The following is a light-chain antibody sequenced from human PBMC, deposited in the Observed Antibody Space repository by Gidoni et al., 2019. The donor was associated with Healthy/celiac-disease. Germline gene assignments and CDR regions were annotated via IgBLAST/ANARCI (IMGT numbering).Light chain of an antibody. V-gene: IGKV3-20*01. CDR2: GAS. J-gene: IGKJ4*01. CDR3: QPYGSSPLT. CDR1: QSVSSSY. Sequence: EIVLTQSPGTLSLSPGERATLSCRASQSVSSSYLAWYQQKPGQTPRLLIYGASSRATGIPDRFSGSGSGTDFTLTNSRLEPEDFAVYYCQPYGSSPLTFGGGTKVEIK.